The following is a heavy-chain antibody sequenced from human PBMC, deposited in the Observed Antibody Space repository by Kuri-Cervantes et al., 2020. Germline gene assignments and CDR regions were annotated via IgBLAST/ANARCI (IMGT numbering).Heavy chain of an antibody. CDR1: GFTFSSYS. CDR3: AKDFSSGSVDTAMVLDY. D-gene: IGHD5-18*01. V-gene: IGHV3-48*01. J-gene: IGHJ4*02. Sequence: GESLKISCAASGFTFSSYSMNWVRQAPGKGLEWVSYISSSSSTIYYADSVKGRFTISRDNSKNTLYLQMNSLRVEDTAVYYCAKDFSSGSVDTAMVLDYWGQGTLVTVSS. CDR2: ISSSSSTI.